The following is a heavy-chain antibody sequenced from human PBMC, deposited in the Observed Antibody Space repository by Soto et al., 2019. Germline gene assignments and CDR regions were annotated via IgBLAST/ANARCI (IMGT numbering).Heavy chain of an antibody. CDR1: GDSVSSKSAA. CDR2: TYYRSKWYN. D-gene: IGHD3-10*01. J-gene: IGHJ3*02. CDR3: ARVLGESYYYGSESYLPGAFDI. Sequence: SQTLSLTCAISGDSVSSKSAAWNWIRQSPSRGLEWLGRTYYRSKWYNDYAVSVKSRITINPDTSKNQCSLQLNSVTPEDTAVYYCARVLGESYYYGSESYLPGAFDIWGLGTMVTISS. V-gene: IGHV6-1*01.